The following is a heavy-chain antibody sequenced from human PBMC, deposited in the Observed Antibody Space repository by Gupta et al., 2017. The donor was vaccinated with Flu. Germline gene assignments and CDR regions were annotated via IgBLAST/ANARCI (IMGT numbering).Heavy chain of an antibody. V-gene: IGHV3-7*01. CDR3: ARLGGYCSGGSCYLGTFDY. Sequence: EVQLVASGGGLVQPGGSLRLSCAASGFTFSSYWMSWVRQAPGKGLEWVANIKQDGSEKYYVDSVKGRFTISRDNAKNSLYLQMNSLRAEDTAVYYCARLGGYCSGGSCYLGTFDYWGQGTLVTVSS. CDR1: GFTFSSYW. CDR2: IKQDGSEK. D-gene: IGHD2-15*01. J-gene: IGHJ4*02.